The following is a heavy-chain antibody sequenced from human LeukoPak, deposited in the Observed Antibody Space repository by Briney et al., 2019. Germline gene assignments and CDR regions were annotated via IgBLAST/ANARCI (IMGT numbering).Heavy chain of an antibody. Sequence: GGSLRLSCGASGFTFSNYAMSWVRQAPGKGLEWVSAISGSGGSTYHADSVKGRFTISRDNSKKTLYLQMNSLRAEDTAVYYCASTDWYSSGWYGPGDYWGQGTLVTVSS. D-gene: IGHD6-19*01. CDR1: GFTFSNYA. V-gene: IGHV3-23*01. J-gene: IGHJ4*02. CDR3: ASTDWYSSGWYGPGDY. CDR2: ISGSGGST.